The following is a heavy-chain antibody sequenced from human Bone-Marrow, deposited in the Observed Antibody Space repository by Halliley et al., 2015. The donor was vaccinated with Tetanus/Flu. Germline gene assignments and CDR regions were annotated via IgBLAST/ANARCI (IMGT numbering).Heavy chain of an antibody. CDR1: SFTFSSFE. V-gene: IGHV3-53*01. Sequence: SLRLSCEASSFTFSSFEMNWVRQAPGKGLEWVSIISSDDTTNYAASVKGRFTISRDISKTTLYLQMNNLRVDDTAVYYCARDLGGWPRPGIDYWGQGTQVTVSS. J-gene: IGHJ4*02. CDR3: ARDLGGWPRPGIDY. D-gene: IGHD6-19*01. CDR2: ISSDDTT.